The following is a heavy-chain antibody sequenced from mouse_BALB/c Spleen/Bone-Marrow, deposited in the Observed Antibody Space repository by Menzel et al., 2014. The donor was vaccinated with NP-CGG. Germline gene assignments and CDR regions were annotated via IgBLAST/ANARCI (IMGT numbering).Heavy chain of an antibody. J-gene: IGHJ2*01. CDR2: VDPSDSKT. Sequence: QVQLQQSGAALVRPGASVKPSCKTSGYTFTSYWMNWVKQRPGQGLEWIGMVDPSDSKTHFNQMFKDKDTLTIDNSSSTAHMHLSGLTSEDSAVYYYARNWAFDYWGQGTTVTVSS. V-gene: IGHV1-61*01. CDR3: ARNWAFDY. D-gene: IGHD4-1*01. CDR1: GYTFTSYW.